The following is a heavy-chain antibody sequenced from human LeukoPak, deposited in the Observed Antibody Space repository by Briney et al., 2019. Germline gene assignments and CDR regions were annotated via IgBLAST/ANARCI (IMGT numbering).Heavy chain of an antibody. CDR3: ARGAMVRGVINGLDY. V-gene: IGHV5-51*01. Sequence: HGESLKISCKGSGYSFTSYWIGWVRQMPGKGLEWMGIIYPGDSDTRYSPSFQGQVTISADKSISTAYLQWSSLKASDTAMYYCARGAMVRGVINGLDYWGQGTLVTVSS. D-gene: IGHD3-10*01. CDR1: GYSFTSYW. CDR2: IYPGDSDT. J-gene: IGHJ4*02.